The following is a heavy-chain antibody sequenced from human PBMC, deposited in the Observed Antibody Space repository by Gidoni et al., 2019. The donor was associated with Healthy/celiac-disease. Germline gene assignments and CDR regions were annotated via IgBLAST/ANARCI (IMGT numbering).Heavy chain of an antibody. D-gene: IGHD2-15*01. CDR3: ARDRGGGNDYYYYYGMDV. CDR1: GVTFSSYA. CDR2: ISYDGSNK. V-gene: IGHV3-30*04. Sequence: QVQLVESGGGVVQPGRSLRLSCAASGVTFSSYAMHWVRQAPGKGLEWVAVISYDGSNKYYADSVKGRFTISRDNSKNTLYLQMNSLRAEDTAVYYCARDRGGGNDYYYYYGMDVWGQGTTVTVSS. J-gene: IGHJ6*02.